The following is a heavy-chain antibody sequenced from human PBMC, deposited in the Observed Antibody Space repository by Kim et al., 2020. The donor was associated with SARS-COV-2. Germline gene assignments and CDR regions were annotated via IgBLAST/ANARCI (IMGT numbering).Heavy chain of an antibody. CDR3: ARGGESSWFGSYFDY. V-gene: IGHV3-66*01. Sequence: DSVKGRFTISRDNSRNTLYLQMNRLRAEDTAVYYCARGGESSWFGSYFDYWGQGTLVTVSS. J-gene: IGHJ4*02. D-gene: IGHD3-10*01.